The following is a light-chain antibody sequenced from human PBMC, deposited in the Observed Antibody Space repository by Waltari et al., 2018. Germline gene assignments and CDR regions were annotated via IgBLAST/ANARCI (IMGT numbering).Light chain of an antibody. J-gene: IGKJ4*01. V-gene: IGKV1-33*01. CDR3: QQYDKLFT. Sequence: DIQMTQSPSSLSASVGDRVTITCQASQDISNYLNWYQQKPGKAPKLLIYDASNLETGVPSRFSGSGSVTDFTFTISSLQPEDIATYYCQQYDKLFTFGGGTKVEIK. CDR1: QDISNY. CDR2: DAS.